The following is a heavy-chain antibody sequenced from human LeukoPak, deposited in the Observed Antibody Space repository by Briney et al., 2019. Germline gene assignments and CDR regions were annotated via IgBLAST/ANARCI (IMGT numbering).Heavy chain of an antibody. V-gene: IGHV3-7*01. CDR3: ARVDGRYYYFYGMDV. J-gene: IGHJ6*02. Sequence: GSLRPSCAASGFPFSSYWMTWVRQAPGEGLEWVANIKQDGTEKFYVDSVKGRFTISRDNAKNSLYLQMNSLRAEDMAVYYCARVDGRYYYFYGMDVWGQGTTVTVSS. CDR2: IKQDGTEK. CDR1: GFPFSSYW. D-gene: IGHD1-26*01.